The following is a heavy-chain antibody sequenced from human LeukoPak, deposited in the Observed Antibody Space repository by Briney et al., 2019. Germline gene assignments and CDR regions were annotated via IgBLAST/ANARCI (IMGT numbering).Heavy chain of an antibody. CDR3: ARSTLPGRSGRTEFFQH. J-gene: IGHJ1*01. Sequence: GGSLRLSCAASGFTFSNYYMTWIRQAPGKGLQWISFISDSGNNIFYADSVEGRFTISRDNAKNSLYLQMHSLRAEDTAMYYCARSTLPGRSGRTEFFQHWGQGTLVTVSS. CDR1: GFTFSNYY. CDR2: ISDSGNNI. V-gene: IGHV3-11*01. D-gene: IGHD6-19*01.